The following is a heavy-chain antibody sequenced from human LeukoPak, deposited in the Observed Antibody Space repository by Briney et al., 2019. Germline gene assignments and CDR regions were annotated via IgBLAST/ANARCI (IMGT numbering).Heavy chain of an antibody. Sequence: GGSLRLSCAASGFMFSSDAMHWVRQAPGKGLEWVAVISYDGSNKYYADSEKGRITISRDNSKNMLYLEMSSLRAVDTAVYYCARGSQWLDSWFDCWGQGTLVTVSS. D-gene: IGHD6-19*01. CDR1: GFMFSSDA. V-gene: IGHV3-30-3*01. J-gene: IGHJ4*02. CDR3: ARGSQWLDSWFDC. CDR2: ISYDGSNK.